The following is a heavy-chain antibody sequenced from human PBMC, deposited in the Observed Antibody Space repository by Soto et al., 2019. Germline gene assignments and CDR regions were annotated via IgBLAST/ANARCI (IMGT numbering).Heavy chain of an antibody. D-gene: IGHD3-16*01. CDR1: GGSMSDHY. CDR2: IFYSGST. CDR3: ARSGHSFGGVV. J-gene: IGHJ4*02. V-gene: IGHV4-59*11. Sequence: SSETLSLTCTVSGGSMSDHYCSWIRQPPGKGLEYIGYIFYSGSTSYNASRTSRVAISLDTPNNQISLKLKSVTAADPAVYYCARSGHSFGGVVWGQGIQVTVS.